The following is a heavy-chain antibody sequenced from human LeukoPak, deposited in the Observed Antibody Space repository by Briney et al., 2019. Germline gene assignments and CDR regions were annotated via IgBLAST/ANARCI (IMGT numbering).Heavy chain of an antibody. CDR3: ARDSADNLD. V-gene: IGHV3-7*01. CDR1: GFTFSSYW. J-gene: IGHJ4*02. CDR2: IKEDGSEK. Sequence: GGSLRPSCAASGFTFSSYWMSWVRQAPGKGLEWVANIKEDGSEKNYVDSVKGRFTISRDNAKNSLYLQMNSLRAEDTALYYCARDSADNLDWGQGTLVTVSS. D-gene: IGHD3-9*01.